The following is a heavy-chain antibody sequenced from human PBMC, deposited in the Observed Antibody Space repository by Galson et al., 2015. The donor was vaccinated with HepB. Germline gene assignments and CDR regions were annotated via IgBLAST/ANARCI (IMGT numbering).Heavy chain of an antibody. CDR3: ATLSAIGTKRGWFDP. J-gene: IGHJ5*02. D-gene: IGHD1-26*01. CDR1: GGTFSTSI. CDR2: ITPILDVT. Sequence: SVKVSCKASGGTFSTSIINWVRQAPGQGLEWMGRITPILDVTNYAQKFQGRVTITADISTTTAYMELGSLASGDTAMYYCATLSAIGTKRGWFDPWGQGTLVGVSS. V-gene: IGHV1-69*02.